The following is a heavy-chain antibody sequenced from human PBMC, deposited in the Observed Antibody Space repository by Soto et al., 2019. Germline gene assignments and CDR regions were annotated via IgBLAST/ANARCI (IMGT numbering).Heavy chain of an antibody. CDR3: ARDGADTYLPDY. D-gene: IGHD6-19*01. V-gene: IGHV3-33*01. J-gene: IGHJ4*02. CDR2: IWYDGSNK. CDR1: GFTFSNYG. Sequence: ESGGGVVQPGRSLRLSCAASGFTFSNYGMHWVRQDPGKGLEWVAVIWYDGSNKNFADSVKGRFTISRDNSKNTLYLQMNSLRAEDTAVYYCARDGADTYLPDYWGQGTLVTVSS.